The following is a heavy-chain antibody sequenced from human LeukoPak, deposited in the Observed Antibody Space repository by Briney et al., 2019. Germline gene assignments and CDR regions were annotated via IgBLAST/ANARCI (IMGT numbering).Heavy chain of an antibody. Sequence: SETLSLTRSVSGASVSSDYWNWIRQSPGRGLEWIGYTHYRGDINYNPSLTSRLTMSVDASSNQVSLKLSSVTAADAAVYYCGRNLGSGSDHWGQGTLVTVSS. CDR3: GRNLGSGSDH. D-gene: IGHD3-10*01. CDR2: THYRGDI. V-gene: IGHV4-59*02. J-gene: IGHJ4*02. CDR1: GASVSSDY.